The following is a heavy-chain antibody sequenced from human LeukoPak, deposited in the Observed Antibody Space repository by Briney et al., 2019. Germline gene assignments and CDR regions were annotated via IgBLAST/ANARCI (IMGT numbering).Heavy chain of an antibody. V-gene: IGHV3-30*18. Sequence: GGSLRLSCAASGFTFSSYGMHWVRQAPGKGLEWVAVISYDGSNKYYADSVKGRFTISRDNSKNTLYLQMNSLRAEDTAVYYCAKIAVAGTGYWGQGTLVTVSP. CDR1: GFTFSSYG. CDR2: ISYDGSNK. J-gene: IGHJ4*02. D-gene: IGHD6-19*01. CDR3: AKIAVAGTGY.